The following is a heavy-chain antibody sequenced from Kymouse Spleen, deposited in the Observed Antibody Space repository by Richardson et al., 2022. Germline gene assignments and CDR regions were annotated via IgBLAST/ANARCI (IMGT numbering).Heavy chain of an antibody. CDR1: GGSFSGYY. CDR2: INHSGST. D-gene: IGHD6-13*01. CDR3: ANQQLAYYYGMDV. V-gene: IGHV4-34*01. Sequence: QVQLQQWGAGLLKPSETLSLTCAVYGGSFSGYYWSWIRQPPGKGLEWIGEINHSGSTNYNPSLKSRVTISVDTSKNQFSLKLSSVTAADTAVYYCANQQLAYYYGMDVWGQGTTVTVSS. J-gene: IGHJ6*02.